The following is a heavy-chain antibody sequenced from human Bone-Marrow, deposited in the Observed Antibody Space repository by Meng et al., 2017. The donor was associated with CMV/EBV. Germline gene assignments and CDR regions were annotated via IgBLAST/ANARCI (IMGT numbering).Heavy chain of an antibody. CDR1: GGSISSSSYY. Sequence: GSLRLSCTVSGGSISSSSYYWSWIRQPPGKGLEWIGYIYYSGSTNYNPSLKSRVTISVDTSKNQFSLKLSSVTAADTAVYYCARIDTAMDHDAFDIWGQGTMVTVSS. J-gene: IGHJ3*02. CDR3: ARIDTAMDHDAFDI. V-gene: IGHV4-61*01. CDR2: IYYSGST. D-gene: IGHD5-18*01.